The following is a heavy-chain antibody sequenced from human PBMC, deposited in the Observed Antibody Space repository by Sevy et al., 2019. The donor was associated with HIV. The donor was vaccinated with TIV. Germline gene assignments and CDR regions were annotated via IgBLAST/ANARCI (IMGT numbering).Heavy chain of an antibody. V-gene: IGHV3-23*01. CDR3: AKIPIAAGIDY. J-gene: IGHJ4*02. Sequence: GGSLRLSCAASGFSFSSNAMNWVRQAPGRGLEWVSSISSSGVTTYYADSVKGRFTISRDNSKNTLYLQMNSLRAEDTAVYYCAKIPIAAGIDYWGQGTLVTVSS. CDR1: GFSFSSNA. CDR2: ISSSGVTT. D-gene: IGHD6-13*01.